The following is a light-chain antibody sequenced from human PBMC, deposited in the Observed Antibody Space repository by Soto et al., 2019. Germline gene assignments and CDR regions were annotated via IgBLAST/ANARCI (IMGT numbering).Light chain of an antibody. CDR3: QQLNSYPIT. Sequence: DIQLTQSPSFLSASVGDRVTITCRASQGISSYLAWYQQKPGNAPKLLIYAASTLQSGVPSRFSGSGSGTEFTLTISSLQPEDFATYYCQQLNSYPITFGQGPRLQIK. CDR2: AAS. V-gene: IGKV1-9*01. J-gene: IGKJ5*01. CDR1: QGISSY.